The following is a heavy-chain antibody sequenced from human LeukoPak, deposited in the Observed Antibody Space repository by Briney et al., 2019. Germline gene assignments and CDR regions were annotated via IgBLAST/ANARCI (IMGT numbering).Heavy chain of an antibody. D-gene: IGHD2-15*01. CDR2: IKQDGSEK. J-gene: IGHJ4*02. CDR3: AREQGVAEYYFDY. CDR1: GFTFSSYW. V-gene: IGHV3-7*01. Sequence: PGGSLRLSCAASGFTFSSYWMSWVRQAPGKGLEWVANIKQDGSEKYYVDSVKGRFTISRDNAKNSLYLQMNSLRAEDTAVYYCAREQGVAEYYFDYWGQGTLVTVSS.